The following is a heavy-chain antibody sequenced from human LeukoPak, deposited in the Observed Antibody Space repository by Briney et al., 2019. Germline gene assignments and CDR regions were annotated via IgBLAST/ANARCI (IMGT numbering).Heavy chain of an antibody. D-gene: IGHD4-17*01. J-gene: IGHJ3*02. CDR2: VYYSGNT. V-gene: IGHV4-39*07. Sequence: SETLSLTCTVSGGSITSSSYYWGWIRQPPGKGLEWIGSVYYSGNTYYNSSLKSRVTISVDTSKNQFSLKLGSVTAADTAIYCTREYGFMTTVFHAFDIWGQGTMVTVSS. CDR3: TREYGFMTTVFHAFDI. CDR1: GGSITSSSYY.